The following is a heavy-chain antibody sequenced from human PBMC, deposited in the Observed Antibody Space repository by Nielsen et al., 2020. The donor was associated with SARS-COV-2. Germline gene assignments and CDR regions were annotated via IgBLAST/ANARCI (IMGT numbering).Heavy chain of an antibody. J-gene: IGHJ4*02. D-gene: IGHD6-13*01. V-gene: IGHV4-34*01. CDR1: GGSISSYY. Sequence: SETLSLTCTVSGGSISSYYWSWIRQPPGKGLEWIGEINHSGSTNYNPSLKSRVTISVDTSKNQFSLKLSSVTAADTAVYYCARDPYPRTVYSSSWSRSDYWGQGTLVTVSS. CDR3: ARDPYPRTVYSSSWSRSDY. CDR2: INHSGST.